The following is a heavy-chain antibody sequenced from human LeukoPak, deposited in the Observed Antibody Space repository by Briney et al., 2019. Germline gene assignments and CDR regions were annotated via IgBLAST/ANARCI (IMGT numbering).Heavy chain of an antibody. J-gene: IGHJ4*02. D-gene: IGHD6-19*01. CDR2: ISSSSSYI. CDR3: ARDWGGPGIAVLGDY. CDR1: GFTFSSYS. V-gene: IGHV3-21*01. Sequence: PGGSLRLSCAASGFTFSSYSMNWVRQAPGKGLEWVSSISSSSSYIYYADSVKGRFTISRDNAKNSLYLQMNSLRAEDTAVYYCARDWGGPGIAVLGDYWGQGTLVTVSS.